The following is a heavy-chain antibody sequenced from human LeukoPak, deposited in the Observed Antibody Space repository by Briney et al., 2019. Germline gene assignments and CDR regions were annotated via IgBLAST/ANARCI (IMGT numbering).Heavy chain of an antibody. CDR2: IVVGSGNT. Sequence: GTSVKVSCKASGFTFSSSAVQWVRQARGQRLEWIGWIVVGSGNTNYAQKFQERVTISRDMSTSTAHMELSSLRSEDTAVYYCAAATGATAGSYAFDIWGQGTMFTVSS. D-gene: IGHD1-26*01. V-gene: IGHV1-58*01. J-gene: IGHJ3*02. CDR3: AAATGATAGSYAFDI. CDR1: GFTFSSSA.